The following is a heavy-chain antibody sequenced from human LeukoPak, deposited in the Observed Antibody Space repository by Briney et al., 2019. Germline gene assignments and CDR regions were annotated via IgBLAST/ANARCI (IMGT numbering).Heavy chain of an antibody. CDR3: AKYCSGGSCYDY. D-gene: IGHD2-15*01. J-gene: IGHJ4*02. CDR2: IYSGGST. V-gene: IGHV3-66*01. Sequence: PGGSLRLSCAASGFSVSNNYMSWVRQAPGKGLEWVSVIYSGGSTFYADSVKGRFTISRDNSKNTLYLQMNSLRAEDTAVYYCAKYCSGGSCYDYWGQGTLVTVSS. CDR1: GFSVSNNY.